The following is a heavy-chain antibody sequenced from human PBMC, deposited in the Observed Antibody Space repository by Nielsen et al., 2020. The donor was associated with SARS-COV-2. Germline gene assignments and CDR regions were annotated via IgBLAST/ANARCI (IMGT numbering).Heavy chain of an antibody. J-gene: IGHJ6*02. Sequence: GESLKISCTASGFTFKNYAMTWVRQAPGKGLEWVSGLSADHRSTYYADSVKGRFTISRDNSKKTLYLQMNSLRAEDMAVYYCARGNVLGVVSLIYYYYGMDVWGQGTTVTVSS. CDR3: ARGNVLGVVSLIYYYYGMDV. D-gene: IGHD3-3*01. CDR2: LSADHRST. CDR1: GFTFKNYA. V-gene: IGHV3-23*01.